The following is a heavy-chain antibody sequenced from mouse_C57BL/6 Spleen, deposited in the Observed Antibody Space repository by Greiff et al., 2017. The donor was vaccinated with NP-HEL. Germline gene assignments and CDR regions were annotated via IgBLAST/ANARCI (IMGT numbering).Heavy chain of an antibody. CDR3: ARSPLFITTVVGYFDV. J-gene: IGHJ1*03. Sequence: DVMLVESGGGLVKPGGSLKLSCAASGFTFSDYGMHWVRQAPEKGLEWVAYISSGSSTIYYADTVKGRFPISRDNAKNTLFLQMTSLRSEDTAMYYCARSPLFITTVVGYFDVWGTGTTVTVSS. CDR1: GFTFSDYG. CDR2: ISSGSSTI. D-gene: IGHD1-1*01. V-gene: IGHV5-17*01.